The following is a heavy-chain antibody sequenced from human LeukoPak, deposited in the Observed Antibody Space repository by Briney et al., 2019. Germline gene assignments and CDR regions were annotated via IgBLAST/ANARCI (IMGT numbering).Heavy chain of an antibody. D-gene: IGHD5-12*01. J-gene: IGHJ4*02. Sequence: SGGSLRLSCAASGFTFSSYAVSWVRQAPGKGLEWVSVISGSGGSTYYADSVKGRFTISRDNSKNTLYLQMNSLRAEDTAVCYCAKGRQWLRDFDYWGQGTLVTVSS. V-gene: IGHV3-23*01. CDR1: GFTFSSYA. CDR2: ISGSGGST. CDR3: AKGRQWLRDFDY.